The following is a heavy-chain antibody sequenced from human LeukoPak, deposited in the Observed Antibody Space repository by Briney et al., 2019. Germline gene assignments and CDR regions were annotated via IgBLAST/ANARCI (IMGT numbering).Heavy chain of an antibody. CDR1: GYTFTSYG. D-gene: IGHD2-2*01. J-gene: IGHJ6*04. CDR2: ISAYNGNT. V-gene: IGHV1-18*04. CDR3: AREGVVVPAAMNGSGASGNYYYYYGMDV. Sequence: ASVKVSCKASGYTFTSYGISWERQAPGQGLEWMGWISAYNGNTNYAQKLQGRVTMTTDTSTSTAYMELRSLRSDDTAVYYCAREGVVVPAAMNGSGASGNYYYYYGMDVWGKGTTVTVSS.